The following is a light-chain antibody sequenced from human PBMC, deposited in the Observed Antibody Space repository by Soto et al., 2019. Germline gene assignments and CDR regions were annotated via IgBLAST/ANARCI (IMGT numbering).Light chain of an antibody. CDR2: GAS. J-gene: IGKJ4*02. CDR3: QQYDDWPPGT. V-gene: IGKV3-15*01. Sequence: DIVMTQSPAFVSASPGERVTLSCRASRSIDTYLAWFQHKLGQPPRLLIFGASVRAPAVPPRFSGGGSGTEFTLTINNLQSEDFAVYYCQQYDDWPPGTFGGGTMVEI. CDR1: RSIDTY.